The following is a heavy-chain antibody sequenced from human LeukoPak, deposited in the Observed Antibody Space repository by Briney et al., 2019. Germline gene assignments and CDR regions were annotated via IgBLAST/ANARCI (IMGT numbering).Heavy chain of an antibody. J-gene: IGHJ5*02. CDR3: ARNLRFLEWFPSWFDP. CDR1: GGSVSSGSYY. V-gene: IGHV4-61*01. Sequence: SETLSLTCTVSGGSVSSGSYYWSWIRQPPGKGLEWIGYIYYSGSTYYNPSLKSRVTISVDTSKNQFSLKLSSVTAADTAVYYCARNLRFLEWFPSWFDPWGQGTLVTVSS. CDR2: IYYSGST. D-gene: IGHD3-3*01.